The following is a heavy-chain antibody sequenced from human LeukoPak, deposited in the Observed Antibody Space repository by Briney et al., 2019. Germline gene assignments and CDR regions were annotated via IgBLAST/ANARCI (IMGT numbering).Heavy chain of an antibody. V-gene: IGHV3-43*01. D-gene: IGHD5-24*01. CDR1: GFTFDDYT. Sequence: GGSLRLSCAASGFTFDDYTMHWVRQAPGKGLERVSLISWDGGSTYYADSVKGRFTISRDNAKNSLYLQMNSLRAEDTAVYYSARWDGRSTWLYDYWGQGTLVTVSS. CDR2: ISWDGGST. J-gene: IGHJ4*02. CDR3: ARWDGRSTWLYDY.